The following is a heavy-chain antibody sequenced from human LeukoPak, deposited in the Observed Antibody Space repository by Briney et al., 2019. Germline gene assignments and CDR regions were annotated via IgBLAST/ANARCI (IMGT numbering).Heavy chain of an antibody. J-gene: IGHJ3*02. V-gene: IGHV3-7*01. CDR1: GFTFSSYW. CDR3: ARPPRSNWGWNAAFDI. D-gene: IGHD7-27*01. Sequence: GGSLRLSCAASGFTFSSYWMSWVRQAPGKGLEGVANIKQDGSEKYYVDSVKGRFTISRDNAKNSLYLQMNSLRAEDTAVYYCARPPRSNWGWNAAFDIWGQGTMVTVSS. CDR2: IKQDGSEK.